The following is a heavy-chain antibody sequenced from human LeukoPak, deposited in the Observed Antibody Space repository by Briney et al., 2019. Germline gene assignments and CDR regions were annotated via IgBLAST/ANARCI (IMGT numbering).Heavy chain of an antibody. CDR1: GYPFTSYD. Sequence: ASVKVSCRASGYPFTSYDISWVRQATGQGLEWKGWMNPRSRNTGYAQKFQGRVTMTGDTSTSTAYMELSGLRSDDTAVYYCAREGAFCGGDCGGDAFDIWGQGTMVTVSS. CDR2: MNPRSRNT. CDR3: AREGAFCGGDCGGDAFDI. V-gene: IGHV1-8*01. J-gene: IGHJ3*02. D-gene: IGHD2-21*02.